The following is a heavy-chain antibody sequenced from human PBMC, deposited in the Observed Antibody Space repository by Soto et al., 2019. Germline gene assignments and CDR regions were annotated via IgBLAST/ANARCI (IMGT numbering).Heavy chain of an antibody. D-gene: IGHD3-3*01. V-gene: IGHV6-1*01. Sequence: SQTLSLSCAFSGDSVSSNSAAWNWIRQSPSRGLEWLGRTYYRSKWYNDYAVSVKSRITINPDTSKNQFSLQLNSVTPEDTAVYYCSKGSVFGVVISTDAFDIRGQGTMVTVSS. CDR3: SKGSVFGVVISTDAFDI. J-gene: IGHJ3*02. CDR1: GDSVSSNSAA. CDR2: TYYRSKWYN.